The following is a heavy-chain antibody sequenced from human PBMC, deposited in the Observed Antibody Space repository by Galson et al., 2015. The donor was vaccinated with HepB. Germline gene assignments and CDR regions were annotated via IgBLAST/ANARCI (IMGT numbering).Heavy chain of an antibody. J-gene: IGHJ4*02. Sequence: SVKVSCKASGGTFSSYAISWVRQAPGQGLEWMGGIIPIFGTANYAQKFQGRVTITADESTSTAYMELSSLRSEDTAVYYCARDKGLGRNFDYWGQGTLVTVSS. CDR3: ARDKGLGRNFDY. CDR1: GGTFSSYA. V-gene: IGHV1-69*13. D-gene: IGHD7-27*01. CDR2: IIPIFGTA.